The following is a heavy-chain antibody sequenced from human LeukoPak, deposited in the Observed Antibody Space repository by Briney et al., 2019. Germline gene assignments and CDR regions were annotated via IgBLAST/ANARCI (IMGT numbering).Heavy chain of an antibody. CDR1: GFTFSIYA. D-gene: IGHD5-18*01. V-gene: IGHV3-23*01. Sequence: SGGSLRLSCAASGFTFSIYAMSWVRQAPGKGLEWVSAISGSGGSTYYADSVKGRFTIPRDNSKNTLYLQMNSLSAEDTAVYYCAKDPLGYSYGYGTFDYWGQGTLVTVSS. CDR3: AKDPLGYSYGYGTFDY. CDR2: ISGSGGST. J-gene: IGHJ4*02.